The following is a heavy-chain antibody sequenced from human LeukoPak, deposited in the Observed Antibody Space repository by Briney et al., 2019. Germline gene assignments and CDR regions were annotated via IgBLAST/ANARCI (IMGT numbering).Heavy chain of an antibody. Sequence: HPGGSLRLSCAASGFTFSTSAMGRVRQAPGKGLEWVSGISVSGYSTYYAESVKGRFTISRDNSKNTLYLQMNSLRAEDTAVYYCAKIFGVVMLTEFDYWGQGTVVIVSS. CDR2: ISVSGYST. CDR1: GFTFSTSA. V-gene: IGHV3-23*01. D-gene: IGHD3-3*01. CDR3: AKIFGVVMLTEFDY. J-gene: IGHJ4*02.